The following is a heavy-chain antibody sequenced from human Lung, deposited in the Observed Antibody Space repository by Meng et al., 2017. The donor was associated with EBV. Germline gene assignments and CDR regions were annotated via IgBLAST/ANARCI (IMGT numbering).Heavy chain of an antibody. V-gene: IGHV1-18*01. D-gene: IGHD1-26*01. CDR3: ARVEVGITSGDY. Sequence: QAELVSSGGEVKKPGASVNVSCKASGYTFTNYGITWVRQAPGQGLEWMGWISAYNGNTNYAQTLQGRLTMTTDTSTSTAYMELRSLRSDDTAVYYCARVEVGITSGDYWGQGTLVTVSS. CDR2: ISAYNGNT. CDR1: GYTFTNYG. J-gene: IGHJ4*02.